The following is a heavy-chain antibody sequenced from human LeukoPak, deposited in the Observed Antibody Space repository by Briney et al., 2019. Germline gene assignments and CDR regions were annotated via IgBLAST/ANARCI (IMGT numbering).Heavy chain of an antibody. Sequence: ASVKVSCKASGYTFTSYGISWVRQAPGQGLEWMGWISAYNGNTNYAQKLQGRVTMTTDTSTSTAYMELRSLRPDDTAAYYCARVSNYDILTGERWGQGTLVTVSS. V-gene: IGHV1-18*04. CDR2: ISAYNGNT. CDR1: GYTFTSYG. D-gene: IGHD3-9*01. CDR3: ARVSNYDILTGER. J-gene: IGHJ4*02.